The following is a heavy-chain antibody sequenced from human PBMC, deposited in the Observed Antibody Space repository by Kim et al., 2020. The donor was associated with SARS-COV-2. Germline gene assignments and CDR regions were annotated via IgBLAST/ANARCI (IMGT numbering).Heavy chain of an antibody. Sequence: SETLSLTCTVSGGSISSSSYYWGWIRQPPGKGLEWIGSIYYSGSTYYNPSLKSRVTISVDTSKNQFSLKLSSVTAADTAVYYCARHYSTRAWSGTNRGYYYYYGMDVWGQGTTVTVSS. CDR3: ARHYSTRAWSGTNRGYYYYYGMDV. CDR1: GGSISSSSYY. J-gene: IGHJ6*02. D-gene: IGHD3-3*01. CDR2: IYYSGST. V-gene: IGHV4-39*01.